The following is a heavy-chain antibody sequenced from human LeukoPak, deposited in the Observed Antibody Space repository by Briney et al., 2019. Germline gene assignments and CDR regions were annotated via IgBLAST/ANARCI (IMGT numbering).Heavy chain of an antibody. CDR1: GFTFSSYE. CDR3: ARDSGRHGFDY. D-gene: IGHD3-10*01. J-gene: IGHJ4*02. V-gene: IGHV3-48*03. Sequence: GGSLRLSCAASGFTFSSYEMNWVRQAPGKGLEWVSYISSSGSTIYYADSVKGRFTISRDNAKNPLYLQMNSLRAEDTAVYYCARDSGRHGFDYWGQGTLVTVSS. CDR2: ISSSGSTI.